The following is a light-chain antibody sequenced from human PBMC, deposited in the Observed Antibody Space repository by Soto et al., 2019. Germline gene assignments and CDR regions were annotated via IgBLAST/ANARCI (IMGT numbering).Light chain of an antibody. CDR2: DAS. V-gene: IGKV3-11*01. J-gene: IGKJ5*01. CDR1: QSVSNY. Sequence: EIVLTQSPATLSLSPGERATLSCRASQSVSNYLAWYQQKPGQAPRLLIYDASNRATGIPARFSGSGSGTDFTLTISSLEPDDFAVDYCQQRSSWPPITFGQGTRLEIK. CDR3: QQRSSWPPIT.